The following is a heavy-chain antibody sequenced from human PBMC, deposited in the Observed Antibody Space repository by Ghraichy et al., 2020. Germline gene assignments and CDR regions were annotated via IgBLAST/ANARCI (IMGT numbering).Heavy chain of an antibody. Sequence: GGSLRLSCSASGFSISSYAMSWVRQTPGKGLEWVSDILSSGSNTYYTDSVKGRFTISRDLSNNTLFLQMNSLRAEDTALYYCAKGGTVHSASYEDGWGKGTTVAVSS. CDR2: ILSSGSNT. V-gene: IGHV3-23*05. J-gene: IGHJ6*04. CDR1: GFSISSYA. CDR3: AKGGTVHSASYEDG. D-gene: IGHD6-6*01.